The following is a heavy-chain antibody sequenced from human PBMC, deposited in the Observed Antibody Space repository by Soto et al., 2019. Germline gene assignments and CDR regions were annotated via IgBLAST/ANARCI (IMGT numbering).Heavy chain of an antibody. J-gene: IGHJ4*02. CDR2: ISYDGSNK. V-gene: IGHV3-30*18. D-gene: IGHD5-12*01. CDR1: GFTFSSYG. CDR3: AKPNSGYEGSYYFDY. Sequence: QVQLVESGGGVVQPGRSLRLSCAASGFTFSSYGMHWVRQAPGKGLEWVAVISYDGSNKYYADSVKGRFTISRDNSKNTLYLRMNSLRAEDTAVYYCAKPNSGYEGSYYFDYWGQGTLVTVSS.